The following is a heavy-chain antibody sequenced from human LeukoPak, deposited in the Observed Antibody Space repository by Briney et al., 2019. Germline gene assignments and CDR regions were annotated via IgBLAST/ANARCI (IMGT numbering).Heavy chain of an antibody. J-gene: IGHJ4*02. CDR2: IYPGDSDT. V-gene: IGHV5-51*01. D-gene: IGHD1/OR15-1a*01. Sequence: GESLKISCKGSGYIFSSYWIGWVRQMPGKGLEWMGIIYPGDSDTRYSPSFQGRVTISADKSISTAYLQWSSLKASDTAMYYCARPRNTWYYFDYWGQGTLVTVSS. CDR3: ARPRNTWYYFDY. CDR1: GYIFSSYW.